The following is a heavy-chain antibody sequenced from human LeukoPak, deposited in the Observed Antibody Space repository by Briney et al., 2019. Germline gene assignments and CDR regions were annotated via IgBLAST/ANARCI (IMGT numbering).Heavy chain of an antibody. D-gene: IGHD3-9*01. CDR3: ARAVGYDFLTGYYPTNGDAFDI. CDR2: IYSDNT. J-gene: IGHJ3*02. Sequence: PGGSLRLSCTVSGFTVSSNSMSWVRQAPGKGLEWVSFIYSDNTHYSDSVKGRFTISRDNSKNTLYLQMNSLRAEDTAVYYCARAVGYDFLTGYYPTNGDAFDIWGQGTMVTVSS. V-gene: IGHV3-53*01. CDR1: GFTVSSNS.